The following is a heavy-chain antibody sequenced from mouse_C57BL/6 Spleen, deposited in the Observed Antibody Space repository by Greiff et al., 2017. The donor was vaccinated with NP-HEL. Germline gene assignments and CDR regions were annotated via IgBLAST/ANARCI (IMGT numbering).Heavy chain of an antibody. CDR2: IRSKSSNYAT. CDR1: GFTFNTYA. V-gene: IGHV10-3*01. J-gene: IGHJ4*01. D-gene: IGHD2-4*01. CDR3: VRGAPGDYDLYYAMDY. Sequence: EVQGVESGGGLVQPKGSLKLSCAASGFTFNTYAMHWVRQAPGKGLEWVARIRSKSSNYATYYADSVKDRFTISRDDSQSMLYLQMNNLKTEDTAMYYCVRGAPGDYDLYYAMDYWGQGTSVTVSS.